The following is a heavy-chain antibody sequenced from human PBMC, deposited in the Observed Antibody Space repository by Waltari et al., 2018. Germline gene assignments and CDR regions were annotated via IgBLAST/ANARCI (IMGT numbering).Heavy chain of an antibody. CDR2: IYYSGVT. CDR3: ARHYGRLDAFDI. V-gene: IGHV4-39*01. D-gene: IGHD3-16*01. J-gene: IGHJ3*02. Sequence: QLQLQESGPGLVKPSETLSLTCTVSGGSISSSSYYWGWIRQPPGKGLEWIGSIYYSGVTYYNPSLKSRVTISVDTSKNQFSLKLSSVTAADTAVYYCARHYGRLDAFDIWGQGTMVTVSS. CDR1: GGSISSSSYY.